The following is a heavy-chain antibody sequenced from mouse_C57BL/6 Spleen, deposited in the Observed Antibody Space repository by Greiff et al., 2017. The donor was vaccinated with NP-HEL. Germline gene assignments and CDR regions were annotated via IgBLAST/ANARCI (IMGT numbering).Heavy chain of an antibody. CDR2: ISDGGSYT. V-gene: IGHV5-4*01. Sequence: EVKLVDSGGGLVKPGGSLKLSCAASGFTFSSYAMSWVRQTPEKRLEWVATISDGGSYTYYPDNVKGRFTISRDNAKNNLYLQMSHLKSEDTAMYYCARDGEGTTVVAPFAYWGQGTLVTVSA. J-gene: IGHJ3*01. CDR1: GFTFSSYA. D-gene: IGHD1-1*01. CDR3: ARDGEGTTVVAPFAY.